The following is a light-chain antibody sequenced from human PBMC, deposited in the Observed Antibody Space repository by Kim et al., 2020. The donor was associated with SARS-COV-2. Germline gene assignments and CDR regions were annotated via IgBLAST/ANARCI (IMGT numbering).Light chain of an antibody. CDR2: HDS. J-gene: IGLJ3*02. Sequence: SYELTQPPSVSVAPGKTARITCGGSNIGSKGVHWYQQKPGQAPVLVIHHDSDRPSGIPERFSGSNSGNTATLTISRVEAGDEADYYCQVWDSSSDQEVFGGGTQLTVL. CDR3: QVWDSSSDQEV. V-gene: IGLV3-21*04. CDR1: NIGSKG.